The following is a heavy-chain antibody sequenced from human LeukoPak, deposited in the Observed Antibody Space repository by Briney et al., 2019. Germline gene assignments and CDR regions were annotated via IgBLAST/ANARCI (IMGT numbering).Heavy chain of an antibody. Sequence: GGSLRLSCAASGFTFSSDSMNWVRLAPGKGLEWVSYISKNSDLKSHADSVKGRFTIFRDNAKNSLFLQMNSLRVEDTAVYYCARGGDGYSRFDPWGQGTLVTVSS. V-gene: IGHV3-48*04. CDR2: ISKNSDLK. CDR3: ARGGDGYSRFDP. CDR1: GFTFSSDS. J-gene: IGHJ5*02. D-gene: IGHD5-24*01.